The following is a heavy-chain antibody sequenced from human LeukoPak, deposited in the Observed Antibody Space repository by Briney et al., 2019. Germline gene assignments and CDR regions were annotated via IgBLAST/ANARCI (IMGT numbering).Heavy chain of an antibody. CDR2: ISNDGSKK. J-gene: IGHJ4*02. V-gene: IGHV3-30*18. CDR1: GFTFSSYG. D-gene: IGHD5-18*01. Sequence: GGSLRLSCAASGFTFSSYGMHWVRQAPGKGLDWVAVISNDGSKKYYADSVKGRFTISRDNSKNTLSPQVSCLRTEDTAVYYCAKDRYSYAFEYSDSWGQGTLVTVSS. CDR3: AKDRYSYAFEYSDS.